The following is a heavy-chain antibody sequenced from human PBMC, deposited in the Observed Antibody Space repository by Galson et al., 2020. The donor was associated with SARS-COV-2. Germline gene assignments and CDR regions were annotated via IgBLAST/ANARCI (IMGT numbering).Heavy chain of an antibody. J-gene: IGHJ4*02. Sequence: SQTLSLTCTVSGDSVTSAGYHWSWLRQHPGKGPEWIGYIQSSGSTYYNPPLKSRVTISADPSKTRFSLALRSVTAADTAVYYCARVSGSYDTEYWGQGILVIVSS. V-gene: IGHV4-31*03. CDR2: IQSSGST. CDR1: GDSVTSAGYH. CDR3: ARVSGSYDTEY. D-gene: IGHD3-22*01.